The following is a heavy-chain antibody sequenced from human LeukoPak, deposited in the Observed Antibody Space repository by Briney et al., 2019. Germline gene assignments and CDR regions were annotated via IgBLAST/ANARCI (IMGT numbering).Heavy chain of an antibody. CDR2: IWYDGGNK. J-gene: IGHJ4*02. CDR3: ARDIEEGRGDLRLGFDS. V-gene: IGHV3-33*01. D-gene: IGHD7-27*01. Sequence: GGSLRLSCAASGFTFSSYGMHWVRQAPGKGLEWVALIWYDGGNKYYADSVKGRFTISRDNSKNTLYLRMNSLTAEDTAVYYCARDIEEGRGDLRLGFDSWGQGTLVTVPS. CDR1: GFTFSSYG.